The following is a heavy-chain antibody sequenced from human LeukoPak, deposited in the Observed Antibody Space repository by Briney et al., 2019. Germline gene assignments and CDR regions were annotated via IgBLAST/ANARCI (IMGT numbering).Heavy chain of an antibody. CDR1: GFTFSSYA. CDR3: AKDPTWIPRGWFDP. V-gene: IGHV3-30*04. CDR2: ISYDGSNK. J-gene: IGHJ5*02. Sequence: GGSLRLSCAASGFTFSSYAMHWVRQAPGKGLEWVAVISYDGSNKYYADSVKGRFTISRDNSKNTLYLQMNSLRAEDTAVYYCAKDPTWIPRGWFDPWGQGTLVTVSS. D-gene: IGHD5-12*01.